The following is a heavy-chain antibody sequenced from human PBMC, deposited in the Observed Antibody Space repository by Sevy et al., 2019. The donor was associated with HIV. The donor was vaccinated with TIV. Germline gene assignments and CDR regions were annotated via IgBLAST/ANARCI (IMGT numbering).Heavy chain of an antibody. J-gene: IGHJ6*02. CDR3: ARDCNSASCLWGLDV. D-gene: IGHD2-2*01. CDR2: IKRDGSEK. Sequence: GGSLRLSCAASGFTFSNYWMTWVRQAPGKGLEWVANIKRDGSEKYYVDSVKGRFTISRDNAKNSLYLQMNSLRAEDTALYYCARDCNSASCLWGLDVWGQGTTFTVSS. CDR1: GFTFSNYW. V-gene: IGHV3-7*03.